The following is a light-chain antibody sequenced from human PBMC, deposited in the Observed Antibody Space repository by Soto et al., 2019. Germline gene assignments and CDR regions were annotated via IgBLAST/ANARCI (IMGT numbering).Light chain of an antibody. V-gene: IGKV3-20*01. Sequence: EIVLTQSPATLSLSPGERATLSCRASQSVSSYLAWYQQKPGQAPRRLIFGASFRATGIPDRFSGSGSGTDFTLTISRLEPEDSAVYYCQQYGTSPTTFGQGTKVEIK. CDR3: QQYGTSPTT. CDR2: GAS. J-gene: IGKJ1*01. CDR1: QSVSSY.